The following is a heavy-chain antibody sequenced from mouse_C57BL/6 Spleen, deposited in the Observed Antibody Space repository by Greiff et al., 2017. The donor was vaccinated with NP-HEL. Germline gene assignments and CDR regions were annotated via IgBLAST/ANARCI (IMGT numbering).Heavy chain of an antibody. CDR3: ARQGGNRVNFEV. Sequence: EVMLVESGGGLVKPGGSLKLSCAASGFTFSDYGMHWVRQAPEKGLEWVAYISSGSSTIYYTDTVKGRFTYSRDNAQNTLFLQMTSLRSEDTAMYYCARQGGNRVNFEVSGTGTTVTVSS. V-gene: IGHV5-17*01. D-gene: IGHD2-13*01. CDR1: GFTFSDYG. J-gene: IGHJ1*03. CDR2: ISSGSSTI.